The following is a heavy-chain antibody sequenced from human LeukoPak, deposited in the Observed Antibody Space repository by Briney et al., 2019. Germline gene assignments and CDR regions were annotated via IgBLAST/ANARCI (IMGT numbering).Heavy chain of an antibody. D-gene: IGHD6-6*01. Sequence: ASVKVSCKASGYTFTSYYMHWVRQAPGLGLEWMGIINPSGGSTSYAQKFQGRVTMTRDMSTSTVYMELSSLRSEDTAVYYCARDSYYSSSSLGFDYWGQGTLVTVSS. CDR3: ARDSYYSSSSLGFDY. J-gene: IGHJ4*02. CDR2: INPSGGST. V-gene: IGHV1-46*01. CDR1: GYTFTSYY.